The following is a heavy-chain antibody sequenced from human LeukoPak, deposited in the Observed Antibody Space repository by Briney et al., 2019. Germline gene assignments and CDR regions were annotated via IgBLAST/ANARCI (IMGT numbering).Heavy chain of an antibody. CDR1: GFTFSSYS. CDR2: ISSSSSYI. D-gene: IGHD2-2*01. CDR3: ARDRRSRYCSSTSCISNWFYP. Sequence: GGSLRLSCAASGFTFSSYSMNWVRQAPGKGLEWVSSISSSSSYIYYADSVKGRFTISRDNAKNSLYLQMNSLRAEDTAVYYCARDRRSRYCSSTSCISNWFYPGGQGTLVTVSS. V-gene: IGHV3-21*01. J-gene: IGHJ5*02.